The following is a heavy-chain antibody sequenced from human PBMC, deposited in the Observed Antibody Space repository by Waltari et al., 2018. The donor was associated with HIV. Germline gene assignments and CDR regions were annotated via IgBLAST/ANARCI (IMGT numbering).Heavy chain of an antibody. D-gene: IGHD3-10*01. J-gene: IGHJ4*02. CDR1: GFTVSSNY. Sequence: EVQLVESGGGLVQPGGSLRLSCAASGFTVSSNYMSWVRQAPGKGLEWVSVIYSGGSTYYADSVKGRFTISRDNSKNTLYLQMNSLRAEDTAVYYCARAHIGRGFGELYFDYWGQGTLVTVSS. V-gene: IGHV3-66*02. CDR3: ARAHIGRGFGELYFDY. CDR2: IYSGGST.